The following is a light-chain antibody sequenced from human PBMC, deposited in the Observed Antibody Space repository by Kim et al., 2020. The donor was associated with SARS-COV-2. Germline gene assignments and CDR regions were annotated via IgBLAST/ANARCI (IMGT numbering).Light chain of an antibody. Sequence: SPGERATLSCRASQSVSTNYLAWYRQKPGQSPRLLIYGTSSRATGIPDRFSGSGSGTDFTLTISRLEPEDFAVYYCQQYGSSPFTFGPGTKVEIK. CDR3: QQYGSSPFT. V-gene: IGKV3-20*01. J-gene: IGKJ3*01. CDR1: QSVSTNY. CDR2: GTS.